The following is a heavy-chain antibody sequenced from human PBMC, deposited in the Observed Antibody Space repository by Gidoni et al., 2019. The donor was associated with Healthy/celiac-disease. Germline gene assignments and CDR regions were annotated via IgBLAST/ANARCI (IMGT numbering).Heavy chain of an antibody. CDR1: GFTFSSYC. V-gene: IGHV3-33*01. Sequence: QVQLLASGGGVVQPARSLRLSCEASGFTFSSYCLHWVGQHPGKGLEWVAVIWYDGSNKYYADSVKDRFTISRDNSKNTLYLQMNSLRAEDTAVYYCARDPARVGYCSSTSCYYYWGQGTLVTVSS. D-gene: IGHD2-2*01. CDR2: IWYDGSNK. CDR3: ARDPARVGYCSSTSCYYY. J-gene: IGHJ4*02.